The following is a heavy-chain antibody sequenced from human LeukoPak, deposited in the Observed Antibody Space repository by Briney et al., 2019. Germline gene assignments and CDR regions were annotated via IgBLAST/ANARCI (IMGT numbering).Heavy chain of an antibody. V-gene: IGHV4-30-2*01. CDR3: ARETWGFGAFDI. J-gene: IGHJ3*02. CDR2: IYHSGGT. Sequence: SETLSLTCTVSGGSISSDGYSWSWIRQPPGKGLEWIGYIYHSGGTYYNPSLKSRVTISLDRSKNQFSLKLSSMTAADTAVYYCARETWGFGAFDIWGQGTMVTVSS. D-gene: IGHD7-27*01. CDR1: GGSISSDGYS.